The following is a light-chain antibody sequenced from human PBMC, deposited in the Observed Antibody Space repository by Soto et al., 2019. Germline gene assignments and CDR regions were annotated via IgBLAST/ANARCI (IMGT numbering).Light chain of an antibody. CDR2: DTS. V-gene: IGLV7-46*01. CDR3: VLSYSGAPDAV. Sequence: QAVVTQEPSLTVSPGGTVTLTCGSSTGAVTSGHYPYWFQQKPGQAPRTLIYDTSNKHSWTPARFSGSLLGGKAALTLSGAQPEDEAEYYCVLSYSGAPDAVFGGGTQLTVL. CDR1: TGAVTSGHY. J-gene: IGLJ7*01.